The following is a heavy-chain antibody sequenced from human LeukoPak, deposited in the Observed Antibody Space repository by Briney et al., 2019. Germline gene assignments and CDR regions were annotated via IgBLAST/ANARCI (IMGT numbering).Heavy chain of an antibody. J-gene: IGHJ6*02. CDR3: ARGEYCSSTSCFRTGAYYYYGMDV. CDR2: INPNSGGT. V-gene: IGHV1-2*02. Sequence: ASVKVSCKASGYTFTGYYMHWVRQAPGQGLEWMGWINPNSGGTNYAQKFQGRVTMTRDTSISTAYMELSGLRSDDTAVYYCARGEYCSSTSCFRTGAYYYYGMDVWGQGTTVTVSS. D-gene: IGHD2-2*01. CDR1: GYTFTGYY.